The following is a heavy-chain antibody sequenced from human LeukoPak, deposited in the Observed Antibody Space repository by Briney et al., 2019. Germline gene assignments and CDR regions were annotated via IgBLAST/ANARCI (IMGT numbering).Heavy chain of an antibody. CDR1: GFTFSSYG. D-gene: IGHD4-17*01. Sequence: PGGSLRLSCAASGFTFSSYGMSWVRQAPGKGLEWVSGISTSGGGTYHADSVKGRFTISRDNSKNTLYLQMNSLRAEDTAVYYCAKDSYGDYVFDYWGQGTLVTVSS. V-gene: IGHV3-23*01. CDR3: AKDSYGDYVFDY. J-gene: IGHJ4*02. CDR2: ISTSGGGT.